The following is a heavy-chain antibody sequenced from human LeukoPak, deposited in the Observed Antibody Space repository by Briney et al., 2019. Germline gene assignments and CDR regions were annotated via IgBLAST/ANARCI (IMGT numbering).Heavy chain of an antibody. J-gene: IGHJ4*02. V-gene: IGHV1-18*04. Sequence: ASVKVSCKASGYTFTNYGFIWVRQARGQGLECLGWISANNGKTNYAQKVQGRVTMTTDTSTSTAYMELRSLRSDDTAVYYCARSHSGSLRAPFDYWGQGTLVTVSS. CDR3: ARSHSGSLRAPFDY. CDR2: ISANNGKT. CDR1: GYTFTNYG. D-gene: IGHD3-22*01.